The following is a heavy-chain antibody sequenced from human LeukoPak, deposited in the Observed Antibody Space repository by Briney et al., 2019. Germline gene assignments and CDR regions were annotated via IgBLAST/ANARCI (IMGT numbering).Heavy chain of an antibody. D-gene: IGHD3-3*01. CDR2: ISAYNGNT. Sequence: ASVKVSCKASGYTFTSYGISWVRQAPGQGLEWMGWISAYNGNTNYAQKLQGRVTMTTDTSTSTAYMEPRSLRSDDTAVYYCARSTGSIFGVVRYPGYFDYWGQGTLVTVSS. CDR1: GYTFTSYG. CDR3: ARSTGSIFGVVRYPGYFDY. V-gene: IGHV1-18*01. J-gene: IGHJ4*02.